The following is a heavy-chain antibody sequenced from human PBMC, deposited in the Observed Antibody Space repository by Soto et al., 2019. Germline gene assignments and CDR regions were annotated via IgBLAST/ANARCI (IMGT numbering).Heavy chain of an antibody. CDR3: ARGRQLLVYFDY. V-gene: IGHV4-34*01. J-gene: IGHJ4*02. Sequence: QVQLQQWGAGLLKPSETLSLTCAVYGGSFSGYYWSWIRQPPGKGLEWIGEINHSGSTNYNPSLNSRVTISVDTSKNQFSLKLSSVTAADTAVYYCARGRQLLVYFDYWGQGTLVTVSS. D-gene: IGHD2-2*01. CDR1: GGSFSGYY. CDR2: INHSGST.